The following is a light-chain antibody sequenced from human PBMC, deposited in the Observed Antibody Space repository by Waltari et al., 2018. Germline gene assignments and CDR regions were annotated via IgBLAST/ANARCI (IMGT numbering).Light chain of an antibody. J-gene: IGKJ4*01. CDR2: GAS. CDR3: QQYGRSPLT. Sequence: EIVLTQSPGTLSLSPGGRATLSCRASQSASSSYLAWYQQKPGQAPRLLIYGASSRATGIPDRFSGSGSGTDFTLTISRLEPEDFAVYYCQQYGRSPLTFGGGTKVEIK. V-gene: IGKV3-20*01. CDR1: QSASSSY.